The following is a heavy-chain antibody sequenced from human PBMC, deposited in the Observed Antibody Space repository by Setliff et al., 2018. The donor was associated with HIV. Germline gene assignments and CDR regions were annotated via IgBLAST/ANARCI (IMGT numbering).Heavy chain of an antibody. V-gene: IGHV1-8*02. J-gene: IGHJ5*02. D-gene: IGHD1-26*01. Sequence: ASVKVSCKASGYTFTSSDINWVRQAPGQGLEWMGWMNPKSGNTGYAQKFQGRVTMTSNTFIGTAYMELSSLTSEDTAVYYCARGVGANNWFDPLGQGTLVTVSS. CDR3: ARGVGANNWFDP. CDR2: MNPKSGNT. CDR1: GYTFTSSD.